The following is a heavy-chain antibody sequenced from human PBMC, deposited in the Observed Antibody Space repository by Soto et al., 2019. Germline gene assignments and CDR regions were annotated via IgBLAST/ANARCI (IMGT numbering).Heavy chain of an antibody. CDR2: IKQEGSEQ. CDR3: ARGAV. Sequence: EVQLVESGGGLVQPGGSLRLSCAASGSTFSGYWMGWVRQAPGKGLEWVANIKQEGSEQSYVDSVKGRVTISRDNAQNSLDHQRDSPRAEDTAVYYCARGAVWGQGTTVSVTS. CDR1: GSTFSGYW. J-gene: IGHJ6*02. V-gene: IGHV3-7*05.